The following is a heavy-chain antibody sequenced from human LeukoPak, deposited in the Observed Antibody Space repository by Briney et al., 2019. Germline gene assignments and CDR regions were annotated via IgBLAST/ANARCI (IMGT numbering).Heavy chain of an antibody. J-gene: IGHJ4*02. CDR3: AGGDYPLSY. D-gene: IGHD4-17*01. Sequence: HAGGSLRLPCAASGFSVNGNYWHWVRQAPGKAPQWISIIYNDGKTRYADSVWGRFTFSRDNSKNTLYLQMDSLRAEDTAVYYCAGGDYPLSYWGQGSLVTVSS. CDR2: IYNDGKT. V-gene: IGHV3-66*01. CDR1: GFSVNGNY.